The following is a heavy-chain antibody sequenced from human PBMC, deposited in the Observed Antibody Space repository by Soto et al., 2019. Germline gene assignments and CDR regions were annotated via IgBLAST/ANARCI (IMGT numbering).Heavy chain of an antibody. J-gene: IGHJ5*02. CDR1: GGSISSGGYS. V-gene: IGHV4-30-2*01. Sequence: LQESGSGLVKPSQTLSHTCAFSGGSISSGGYSWSWIRQPPGKGLEWVGYIYHSGSTSYNPAPKRRVTIPVDRSTTQSSPTLSSLTAAYTVVYYCARAPDRWAPATLVSFSS. CDR3: ARAPDR. CDR2: IYHSGST.